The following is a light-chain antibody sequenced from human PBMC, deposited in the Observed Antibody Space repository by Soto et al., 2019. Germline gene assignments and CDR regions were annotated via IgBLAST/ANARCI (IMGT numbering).Light chain of an antibody. J-gene: IGLJ2*01. Sequence: SALTQPASVSGSPGQSITISCTGTSSDVGGYNYVSWYQQHPGEAPKLMIYEVSNRPSGVSTRFSGSKSGNTASLTISGLQAEDEADYYCSSYTSSVTVLFGGGTKLTVL. V-gene: IGLV2-14*01. CDR3: SSYTSSVTVL. CDR2: EVS. CDR1: SSDVGGYNY.